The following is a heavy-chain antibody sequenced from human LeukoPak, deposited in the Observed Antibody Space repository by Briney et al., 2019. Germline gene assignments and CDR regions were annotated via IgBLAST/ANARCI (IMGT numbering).Heavy chain of an antibody. CDR1: GGSISSHY. Sequence: SETLSLTCTVSGGSISSHYWSWIRQPPGKGLEWIGYIYYSGSTNYNPSLKSRVTISVDTSKNQFSLKLSSVTAADTAVYYCARDQGYYGSGSYSHNWFDPWGQGTLVTVPS. D-gene: IGHD3-10*01. V-gene: IGHV4-59*11. CDR2: IYYSGST. J-gene: IGHJ5*02. CDR3: ARDQGYYGSGSYSHNWFDP.